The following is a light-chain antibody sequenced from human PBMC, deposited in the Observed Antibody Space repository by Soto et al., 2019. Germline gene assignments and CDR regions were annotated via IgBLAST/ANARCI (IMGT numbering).Light chain of an antibody. Sequence: DIQMTQSPSSLSASVGARVTITCRASQSISSYLNWYQQKPGKAPKVVIYAASSLQSGVPSRFSGSGSGTDFTLTISSLQPEDVATYYCQQSYSTPVTFGQGTRLEIK. V-gene: IGKV1-39*01. CDR2: AAS. J-gene: IGKJ5*01. CDR3: QQSYSTPVT. CDR1: QSISSY.